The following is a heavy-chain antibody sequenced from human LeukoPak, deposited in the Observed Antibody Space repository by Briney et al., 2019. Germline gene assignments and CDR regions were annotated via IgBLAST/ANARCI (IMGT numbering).Heavy chain of an antibody. CDR3: ARDNLRRGQPVNYYFGY. CDR1: GGSVSSGSYY. V-gene: IGHV4-61*01. CDR2: IYYSGST. J-gene: IGHJ4*02. D-gene: IGHD1-14*01. Sequence: SETLSLTCTVSGGSVSSGSYYWSWIRQPPGKGLEWIGYIYYSGSTNYNPSLKSRVTISVDTSKNQFSLKLSSVTAADTAVYYCARDNLRRGQPVNYYFGYWGQGTLVTVSS.